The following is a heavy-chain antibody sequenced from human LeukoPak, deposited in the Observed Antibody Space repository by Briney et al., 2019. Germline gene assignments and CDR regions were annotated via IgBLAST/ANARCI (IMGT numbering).Heavy chain of an antibody. D-gene: IGHD3-10*01. Sequence: PSETLSLTCAVYGGSFSGYYWSWIRQPPGKGLEWVGEINHSGSTNYNPSLKSRVTISVDTSKNQFSLKLSSVTAADTAVYYCARKSYGSGSYYINWFDPWGQGTLVTVSS. J-gene: IGHJ5*02. CDR3: ARKSYGSGSYYINWFDP. V-gene: IGHV4-34*01. CDR1: GGSFSGYY. CDR2: INHSGST.